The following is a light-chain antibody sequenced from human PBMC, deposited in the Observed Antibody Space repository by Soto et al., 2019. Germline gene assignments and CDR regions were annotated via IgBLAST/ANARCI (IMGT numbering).Light chain of an antibody. CDR3: QHYNSYSEA. Sequence: IQMTQSPSSLSASVGDRLSITCRASQVITNDLGWYQQKPGKAPKRLIYAASTLQSGVPSRFSGSGSGTEFTLTISSLQPDDFATYYCQHYNSYSEAFGQGTKVDIK. CDR1: QVITND. CDR2: AAS. V-gene: IGKV1-17*01. J-gene: IGKJ1*01.